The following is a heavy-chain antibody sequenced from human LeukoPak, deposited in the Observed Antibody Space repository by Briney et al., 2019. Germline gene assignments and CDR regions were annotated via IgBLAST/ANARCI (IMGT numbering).Heavy chain of an antibody. CDR1: GYTFSVNH. D-gene: IGHD7-27*01. J-gene: IGHJ3*02. Sequence: ASVKVSCKASGYTFSVNHSYWVRQAPGQGLEFMGWINPETGGTNYEQNFQGRVTMTGDTSISTACMELSSLKSDDKAVYYCARELGINAFDIWGQGTAVTVSS. V-gene: IGHV1-2*02. CDR3: ARELGINAFDI. CDR2: INPETGGT.